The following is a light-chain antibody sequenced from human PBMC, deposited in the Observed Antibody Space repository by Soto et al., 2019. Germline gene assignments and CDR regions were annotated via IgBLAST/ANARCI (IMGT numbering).Light chain of an antibody. CDR2: GAS. CDR1: QSVTSSF. CDR3: QQYGSSPWT. Sequence: EIVLTQSPGTLSLSLGERATLSYRASQSVTSSFLAWYQQKPGQAPRLLIYGASSRATGIPDRFSGSGSGTDFTLTISRLEPEDFAVYYCQQYGSSPWTFGQGTKVEIK. V-gene: IGKV3-20*01. J-gene: IGKJ1*01.